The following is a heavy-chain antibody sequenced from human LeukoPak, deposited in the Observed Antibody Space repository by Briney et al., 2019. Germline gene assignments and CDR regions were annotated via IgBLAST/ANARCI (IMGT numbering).Heavy chain of an antibody. Sequence: GGSLRLSCSASGFTFSSYSMNWVRQAPGKGLEWVSYISSSSTTIYYADSVKGRFTISRDNAKNSLYLQMNSLRVADTAVYYCARGPYKDFWSGYSNYWGQGTLVTVSS. CDR1: GFTFSSYS. D-gene: IGHD3-3*01. CDR3: ARGPYKDFWSGYSNY. V-gene: IGHV3-48*01. CDR2: ISSSSTTI. J-gene: IGHJ4*02.